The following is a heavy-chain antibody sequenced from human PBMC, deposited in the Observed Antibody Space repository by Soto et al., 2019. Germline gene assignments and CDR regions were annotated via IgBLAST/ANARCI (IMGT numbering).Heavy chain of an antibody. D-gene: IGHD4-17*01. V-gene: IGHV3-23*01. J-gene: IGHJ4*02. CDR3: ALRADYGEYVIED. CDR2: ISGNGLNT. Sequence: EVQLLESGGGLVQPGGSLRLSCAASGFTFSNYGMSWVRQAPGKGLECVSGISGNGLNTYYADSVQGRFTISRDNSKNILYLQIDSLRAEDTAVYYCALRADYGEYVIEDWGQGTLVTVSS. CDR1: GFTFSNYG.